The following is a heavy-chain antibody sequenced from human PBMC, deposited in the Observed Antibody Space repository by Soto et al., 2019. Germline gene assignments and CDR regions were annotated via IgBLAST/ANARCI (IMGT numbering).Heavy chain of an antibody. D-gene: IGHD3-10*01. CDR1: GGSFRGYY. CDR2: INHSGST. CDR3: ARVSGIYYYGMDV. V-gene: IGHV4-34*01. Sequence: SETLSLTCAVYGGSFRGYYWSWIRQPPGKGLEWIGEINHSGSTNYNPSLKSRVTISVDTSKNQFSLKLSSVTAADTAVYYCARVSGIYYYGMDVWGQGTTVTVS. J-gene: IGHJ6*02.